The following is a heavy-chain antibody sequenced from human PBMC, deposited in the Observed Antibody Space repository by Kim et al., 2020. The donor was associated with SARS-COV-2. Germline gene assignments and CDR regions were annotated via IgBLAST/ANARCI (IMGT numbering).Heavy chain of an antibody. V-gene: IGHV3-23*01. Sequence: GGSLRLSCAASGFTFSSYAMSWVRQAPGKGLEWVSAISGSGGSTYYADSVKGRFTISRDNSKNTLYLQMNSLRAEDMAVYYCAKETVVPAASGWSGFDPWGQGTLVTVSS. CDR1: GFTFSSYA. J-gene: IGHJ5*02. CDR2: ISGSGGST. D-gene: IGHD2-2*01. CDR3: AKETVVPAASGWSGFDP.